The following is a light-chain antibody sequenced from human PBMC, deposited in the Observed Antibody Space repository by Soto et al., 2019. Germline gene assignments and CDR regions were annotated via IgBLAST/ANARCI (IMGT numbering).Light chain of an antibody. CDR3: SSYTSRSTLNYV. V-gene: IGLV2-14*01. CDR1: SSDVGGYNY. J-gene: IGLJ1*01. CDR2: EVS. Sequence: QSVLTQPASVSGSPGQSTTVSCTGTSSDVGGYNYVSWYQQHPGKAPKIMIYEVSNRPSGVSNRFSGSKSGNTASLTISGLQAEDEADYYCSSYTSRSTLNYVFGTGTKVTVL.